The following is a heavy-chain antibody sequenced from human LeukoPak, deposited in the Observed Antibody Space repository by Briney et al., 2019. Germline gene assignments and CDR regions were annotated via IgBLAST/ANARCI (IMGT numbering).Heavy chain of an antibody. J-gene: IGHJ4*02. CDR1: GFTFTNYN. Sequence: GGSLRLSCAASGFTFTNYNMIWVRQAPGKGLEWVSSCSSLSTYIYYADSVKGRFTISRDNSKNTLFLQMNTLRADDTAVYHCARTNPVYGDYDYWGQGTLVTVSS. V-gene: IGHV3-21*04. D-gene: IGHD4-17*01. CDR3: ARTNPVYGDYDY. CDR2: CSSLSTYI.